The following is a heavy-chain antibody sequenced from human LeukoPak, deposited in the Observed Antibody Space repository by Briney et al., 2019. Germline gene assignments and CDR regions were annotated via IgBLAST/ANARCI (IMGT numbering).Heavy chain of an antibody. CDR3: ASDQYYCSSTSCYYYMDV. CDR2: IIPIFGTA. D-gene: IGHD2-2*01. CDR1: GGTFSSYA. Sequence: SSVKVSCKASGGTFSSYAISWLRQAPGQGLEWMGGIIPIFGTANYAQKFQGRVTITTDESTSTAYMELSSLRSEDTAVYYCASDQYYCSSTSCYYYMDVWGKGTTVTVSS. J-gene: IGHJ6*03. V-gene: IGHV1-69*05.